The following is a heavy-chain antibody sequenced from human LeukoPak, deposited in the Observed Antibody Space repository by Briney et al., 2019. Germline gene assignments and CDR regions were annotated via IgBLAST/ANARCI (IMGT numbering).Heavy chain of an antibody. CDR1: GSTLSSYR. CDR2: ISSSSSYI. Sequence: GGPLRLSCPASGSTLSSYRMNWPRHAPGKGLEWLSSISSSSSYIYYADSVKGRFTISRDNAKNSLYLQMNSLRAEDTAVYYCARESHPIRSHFDYWGQGTLVTVSS. CDR3: ARESHPIRSHFDY. V-gene: IGHV3-21*01. J-gene: IGHJ4*02.